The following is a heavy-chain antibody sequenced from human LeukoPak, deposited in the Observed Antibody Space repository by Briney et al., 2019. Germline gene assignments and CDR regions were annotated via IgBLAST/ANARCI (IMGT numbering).Heavy chain of an antibody. Sequence: PGASLRLSCAASGFTFSSYSMNWVRQAPGKGLEWVSSISSGRSYIYYADSVKGRFTISRDNAKNSLYLQMNSLRAEDTAVYYCARWYSGGGDAFDIWGQGTMVTVSS. CDR1: GFTFSSYS. CDR3: ARWYSGGGDAFDI. J-gene: IGHJ3*02. V-gene: IGHV3-21*01. D-gene: IGHD2-15*01. CDR2: ISSGRSYI.